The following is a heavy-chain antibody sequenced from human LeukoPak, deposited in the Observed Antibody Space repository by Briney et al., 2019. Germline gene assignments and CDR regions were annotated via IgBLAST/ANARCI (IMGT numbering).Heavy chain of an antibody. D-gene: IGHD6-6*01. CDR2: IYSGGST. CDR3: AKDKLAARVNWFDP. CDR1: GFTVSSNY. J-gene: IGHJ5*02. V-gene: IGHV3-53*01. Sequence: GGSLRLSCAASGFTVSSNYMSWVRQAPGKGLEWVSVIYSGGSTYYADSVKGRFTISRDNSKNTLYLQMNSLRAEDTAVYYCAKDKLAARVNWFDPWGQGTLVTVSS.